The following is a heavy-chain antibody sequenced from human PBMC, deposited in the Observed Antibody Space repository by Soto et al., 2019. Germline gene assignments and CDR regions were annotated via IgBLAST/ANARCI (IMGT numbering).Heavy chain of an antibody. CDR1: GGSISGSTFY. V-gene: IGHV4-39*01. J-gene: IGHJ4*02. Sequence: QLQLQESGPGLVQASETLSLTCSVSGGSISGSTFYWGWIRQPPGKGLEWIASISSGGATHHDPSVNSRVAISVDMSKHQFSLKLTSVTAADTAIYYCVSSQYFAWGQGTLVSVSS. CDR2: ISSGGAT. CDR3: VSSQYFA. D-gene: IGHD3-9*01.